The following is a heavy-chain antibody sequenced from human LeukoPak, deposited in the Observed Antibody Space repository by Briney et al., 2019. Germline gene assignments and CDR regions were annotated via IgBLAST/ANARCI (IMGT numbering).Heavy chain of an antibody. D-gene: IGHD6-13*01. Sequence: GGSLRLSCAASGFTFSSYAMHWVRQAPGKGLEWVAVISYDGSNKYYADSVKGRFTISRDNSKNTLYLQMNSLRAEDTAVYYCASGYSSSWYGDYFDYWGQGTLVTVSS. V-gene: IGHV3-30-3*01. J-gene: IGHJ4*02. CDR3: ASGYSSSWYGDYFDY. CDR1: GFTFSSYA. CDR2: ISYDGSNK.